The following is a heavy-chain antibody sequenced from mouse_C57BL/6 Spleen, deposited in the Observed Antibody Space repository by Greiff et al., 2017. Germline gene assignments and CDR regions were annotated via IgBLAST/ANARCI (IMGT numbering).Heavy chain of an antibody. D-gene: IGHD2-5*01. V-gene: IGHV1-81*01. CDR3: ARGGYSNYVYAMDY. J-gene: IGHJ4*01. CDR1: GYTFTSYG. Sequence: QVQLQQSGAGLARPGASVTLSCSASGYTFTSYGISWLQQRTGQGLEWSGEIYPRSGNTYYNEKFKGKATLTADKTSSTEYMELRSLTSEDSAVYFCARGGYSNYVYAMDYWGQGTSVTVSA. CDR2: IYPRSGNT.